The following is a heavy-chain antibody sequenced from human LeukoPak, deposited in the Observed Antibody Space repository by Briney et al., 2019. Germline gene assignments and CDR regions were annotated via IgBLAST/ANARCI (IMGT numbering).Heavy chain of an antibody. D-gene: IGHD2-2*01. Sequence: PSETLSLTCTVSGGGSISSSNHYWGWIRQPPGKGLEWIGSINYSGRTENNPSLKSRVTMSADTSKDQFSLKLSSVTAADTAVYYCARDYCSSTSCRHGAFDIWGQGTMVTVSS. J-gene: IGHJ3*02. V-gene: IGHV4-39*07. CDR2: INYSGRT. CDR1: GGGSISSSNHY. CDR3: ARDYCSSTSCRHGAFDI.